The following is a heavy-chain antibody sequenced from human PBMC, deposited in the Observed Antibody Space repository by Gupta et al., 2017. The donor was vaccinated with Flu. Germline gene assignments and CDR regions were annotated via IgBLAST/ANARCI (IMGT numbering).Heavy chain of an antibody. J-gene: IGHJ6*03. Sequence: QLVQSGAALTDPGASVKVSCEPSGYTLTSYPLHSVRQPPGQGLAWFGWITPDTGKSKSGKDLTGRFVFSLDTSVSTALLQVSGLKTEDSDIYYCARAHDLWSGFPVYYIDVWGQGTTVTVSS. CDR1: GYTLTSYP. CDR2: ITPDTGKS. V-gene: IGHV7-4-1*02. D-gene: IGHD3-3*01. CDR3: ARAHDLWSGFPVYYIDV.